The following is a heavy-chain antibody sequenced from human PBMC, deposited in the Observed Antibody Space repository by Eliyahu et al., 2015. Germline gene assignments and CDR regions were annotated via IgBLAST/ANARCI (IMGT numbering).Heavy chain of an antibody. CDR1: GYSFTNYW. V-gene: IGHV5-51*03. D-gene: IGHD1-26*01. CDR2: IYPDDSDT. CDR3: ARRTVGAQGYYYYYMDV. Sequence: EVQLVQSGAEVKKPGESLKISCKGSGYSFTNYWIGWVRQMPGKGLEWMGLIYPDDSDTRYNPSFQGQVTISADKSISTAYLQWISLKASDTAIYYXARRTVGAQGYYYYYMDVWGKGTTVTVSS. J-gene: IGHJ6*03.